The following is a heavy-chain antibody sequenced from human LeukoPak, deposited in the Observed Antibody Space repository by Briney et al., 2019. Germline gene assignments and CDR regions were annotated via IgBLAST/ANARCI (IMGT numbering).Heavy chain of an antibody. J-gene: IGHJ4*02. V-gene: IGHV4-34*01. CDR3: AREVTGTTRPFDY. CDR1: GGSFSGYY. CDR2: VNHSGST. Sequence: SETLSLTCAVYGGSFSGYYWSWIRQPPGKGLEWFGEVNHSGSTNYNPSLKSRVTISVDTSKNQFSLKLSSVTAADTAVYYCAREVTGTTRPFDYWGQGTLVTVSS. D-gene: IGHD1-7*01.